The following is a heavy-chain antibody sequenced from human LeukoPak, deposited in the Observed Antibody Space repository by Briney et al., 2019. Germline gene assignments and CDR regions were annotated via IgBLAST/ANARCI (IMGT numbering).Heavy chain of an antibody. V-gene: IGHV3-30-3*01. CDR3: ARDRTLRTYFDY. D-gene: IGHD1-14*01. Sequence: EGPLRLSCAAPGFTFSSYAMHWVRQAPGKGLEWVAVMSYDGSNKYYADSVKGRFTISRDNSKNMLYLQMNSLRAEDTAVYYCARDRTLRTYFDYWGQGTLVTVSS. CDR1: GFTFSSYA. CDR2: MSYDGSNK. J-gene: IGHJ4*02.